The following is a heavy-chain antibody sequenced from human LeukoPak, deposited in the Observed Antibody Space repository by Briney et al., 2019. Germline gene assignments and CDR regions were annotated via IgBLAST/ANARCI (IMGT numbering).Heavy chain of an antibody. CDR1: GFTFSSYS. CDR2: ISSSSSYI. Sequence: GGSLRLSCAASGFTFSSYSMNWVRQAPGKGLEWVSSISSSSSYIYYADSVKGRFTISRDNAKNSLYLQMNSLRAEDTALYHCARTDSSGYYPNDYWGQGTLVTVSS. V-gene: IGHV3-21*04. D-gene: IGHD3-22*01. J-gene: IGHJ4*02. CDR3: ARTDSSGYYPNDY.